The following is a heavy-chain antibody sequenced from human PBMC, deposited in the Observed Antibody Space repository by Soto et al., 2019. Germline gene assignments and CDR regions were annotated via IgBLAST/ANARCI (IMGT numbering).Heavy chain of an antibody. CDR2: IDHSGRA. V-gene: IGHV4-30-4*01. D-gene: IGHD7-27*01. Sequence: QVQLQESGPGLVKPSQTLSLTCTVSAGYIRSGDYYWTWIVQPPGKGLEWIGYIDHSGRAYYNPSLKSRATTSVDTYNNQFSLKMTSVTAADTAVYYCAGELGTFYVDHLGQGTLVTVSS. CDR1: AGYIRSGDYY. J-gene: IGHJ4*02. CDR3: AGELGTFYVDH.